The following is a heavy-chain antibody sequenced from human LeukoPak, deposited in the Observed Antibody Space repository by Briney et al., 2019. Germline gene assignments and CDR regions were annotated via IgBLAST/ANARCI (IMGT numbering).Heavy chain of an antibody. D-gene: IGHD6-13*01. Sequence: QAGGSLRLSCAASGFTFSSYAMSWVRQAPGKGLEWVSVISAGGGSTYYADSVKGRFTISRDNSKNTLYLQMNSLRAEDTAVYYCAKDRAAAGFDYWGQGTLVTVSS. CDR1: GFTFSSYA. V-gene: IGHV3-23*01. J-gene: IGHJ4*02. CDR2: ISAGGGST. CDR3: AKDRAAAGFDY.